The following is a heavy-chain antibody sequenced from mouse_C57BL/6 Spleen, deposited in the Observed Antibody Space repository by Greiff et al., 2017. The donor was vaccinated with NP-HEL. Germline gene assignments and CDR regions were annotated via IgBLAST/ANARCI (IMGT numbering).Heavy chain of an antibody. J-gene: IGHJ1*03. D-gene: IGHD1-1*01. CDR1: GYTFTGYW. V-gene: IGHV1-9*01. CDR2: ILPGSGST. CDR3: ARVGITTVVAHWYFDV. Sequence: QVQLKQSGAELMKPGASVKLSCKATGYTFTGYWIEWVKQRPGHGLEWIGEILPGSGSTNYNEKFKGKATFTADTSSNTAYMQLSSLTTEDSAIYYCARVGITTVVAHWYFDVWGTGTTVTVSS.